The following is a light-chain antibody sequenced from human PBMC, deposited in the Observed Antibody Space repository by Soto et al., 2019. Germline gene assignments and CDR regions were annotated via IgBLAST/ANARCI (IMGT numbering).Light chain of an antibody. CDR2: DVT. Sequence: QSALTQPASVSGSPGQSITISCTGTSSDVGGYNYVSWYQQYPGKAPKLMIYDVTVRPSGVSNRFSGSKSGNTASLTISGLQAADEADYFCSSYTSTMTNVFGSGTKVTVL. V-gene: IGLV2-14*01. J-gene: IGLJ1*01. CDR3: SSYTSTMTNV. CDR1: SSDVGGYNY.